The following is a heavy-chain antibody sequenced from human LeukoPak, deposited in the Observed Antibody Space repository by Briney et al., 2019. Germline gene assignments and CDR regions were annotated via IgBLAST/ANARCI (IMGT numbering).Heavy chain of an antibody. Sequence: PSETLSLTCTVSGGSISSSSYYWGRIRQPPGKELEWIGSIYCSGSTYYNPSLKSRVTISVDTSKNQFSLKLSSVTAADTAVYFCARRAYSASYWRHFDYWGQGTLVTVSS. CDR3: ARRAYSASYWRHFDY. CDR1: GGSISSSSYY. J-gene: IGHJ4*02. D-gene: IGHD4/OR15-4a*01. V-gene: IGHV4-39*07. CDR2: IYCSGST.